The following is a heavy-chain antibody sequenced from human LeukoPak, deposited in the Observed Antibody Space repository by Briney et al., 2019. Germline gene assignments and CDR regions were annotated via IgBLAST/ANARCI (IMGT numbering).Heavy chain of an antibody. CDR1: GFTFSYYG. CDR2: ISGSGDRT. CDR3: AKMGSSWYRYYMDV. D-gene: IGHD6-13*01. V-gene: IGHV3-23*01. J-gene: IGHJ6*03. Sequence: GGSLRLSCAASGFTFSYYGMNWVRQAPGKGLEWVSGISGSGDRTYYEDSVKGRFPISRDNSKNPLYLQMNSLRAEDTAVYYCAKMGSSWYRYYMDVWGKGTTVTVSS.